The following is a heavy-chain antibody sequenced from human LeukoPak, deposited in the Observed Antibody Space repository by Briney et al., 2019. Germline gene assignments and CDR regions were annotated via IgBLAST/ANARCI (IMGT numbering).Heavy chain of an antibody. CDR1: GFTFSSYE. Sequence: QTGGSLRLSCAASGFTFSSYEMNWVRQAPGKGLEWVSYISSSGSTIYYADSVKGRFTISRDNARNSLYLQMNSLRIEDTAVYYCVRDAGKGDIWGQGTMVTVSS. CDR3: VRDAGKGDI. D-gene: IGHD3-10*01. CDR2: ISSSGSTI. J-gene: IGHJ3*02. V-gene: IGHV3-48*03.